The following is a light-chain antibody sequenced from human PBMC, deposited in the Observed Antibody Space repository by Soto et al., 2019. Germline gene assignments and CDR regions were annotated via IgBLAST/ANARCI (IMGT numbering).Light chain of an antibody. CDR1: QSVDSK. Sequence: EIVMTQSPATLSVSPGERATLSRRASQSVDSKLAWYQQKPGQAPRLLIYGASTRATGFPARFSGSGSGTEFTLTISSLQSEDFAVYYCQQYKNWPPITFGQGTRLEIK. CDR2: GAS. CDR3: QQYKNWPPIT. J-gene: IGKJ5*01. V-gene: IGKV3-15*01.